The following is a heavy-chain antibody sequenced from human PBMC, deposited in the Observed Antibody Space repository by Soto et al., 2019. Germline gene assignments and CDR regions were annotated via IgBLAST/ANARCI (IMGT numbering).Heavy chain of an antibody. Sequence: GGSLRLSCAASGFTFSSYAMSWIRQAPGKGLEWVSTISSSGGSTYYADSVKGRFTISRDNSKNTLYLQMNSLRAEDTAVYYCAKGAPYSSRGLFDYWGQGTLVTVSS. CDR3: AKGAPYSSRGLFDY. CDR1: GFTFSSYA. CDR2: ISSSGGST. V-gene: IGHV3-23*01. D-gene: IGHD6-13*01. J-gene: IGHJ4*02.